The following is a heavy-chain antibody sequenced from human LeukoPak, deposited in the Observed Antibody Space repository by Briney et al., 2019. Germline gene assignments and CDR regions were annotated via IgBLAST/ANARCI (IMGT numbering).Heavy chain of an antibody. D-gene: IGHD6-19*01. V-gene: IGHV4-59*08. Sequence: PGETLSLPCTVSGGSFSLYHWSWIPQPPGKGLEWIGYLYSTGGNTKYRPSLQSRVTISVDTSKNQFSLKLRSVTAACTAVYYCARLVYSSGSSVTATLDCWGQGTLVTVSS. J-gene: IGHJ4*02. CDR2: LYSTGGNT. CDR1: GGSFSLYH. CDR3: ARLVYSSGSSVTATLDC.